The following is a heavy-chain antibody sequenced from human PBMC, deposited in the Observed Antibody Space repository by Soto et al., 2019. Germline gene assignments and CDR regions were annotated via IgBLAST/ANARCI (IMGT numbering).Heavy chain of an antibody. J-gene: IGHJ4*02. CDR2: ISYDGSNK. CDR1: GFTFSSYG. D-gene: IGHD2-15*01. V-gene: IGHV3-30*18. CDR3: AKDRRGGSFHYSFDY. Sequence: QVQLVESGGGVVQPGRSLRLSCAASGFTFSSYGMHWVRQAPGKGLEWVAVISYDGSNKYYADSVKGRFTISRDNSKNTLYLQMNSLRAEDTAVYYCAKDRRGGSFHYSFDYWGQGPLVTVSS.